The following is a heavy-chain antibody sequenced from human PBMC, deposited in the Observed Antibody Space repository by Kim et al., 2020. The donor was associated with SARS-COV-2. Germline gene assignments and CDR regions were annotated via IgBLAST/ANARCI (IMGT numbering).Heavy chain of an antibody. Sequence: SETLSLTCAVCGGSISSSNWWSWVRQPPGKGLEWIGEIYHTGSTNYNPSLKSRVTISVDKSKNQFSLKMSSVTAADTAVYYCARGHSSGCYGYYYYGMDVWGQGTTVTVSS. CDR2: IYHTGST. J-gene: IGHJ6*02. CDR3: ARGHSSGCYGYYYYGMDV. CDR1: GGSISSSNW. D-gene: IGHD6-19*01. V-gene: IGHV4-4*02.